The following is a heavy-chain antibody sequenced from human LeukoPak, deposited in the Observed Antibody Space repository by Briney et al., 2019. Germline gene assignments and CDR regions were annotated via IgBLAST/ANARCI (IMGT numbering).Heavy chain of an antibody. J-gene: IGHJ5*02. CDR2: IYTSGST. CDR3: ARDRRVLGGLYESWWFDP. Sequence: PSDTLSLTCTVSGGSISSGGYYWSWIPQPAGEGLEWIGRIYTSGSTNYNPSLKSRATISLDTSKNQFSLKLSSVTAADTAVYYCARDRRVLGGLYESWWFDPWGQGTLVTVSS. V-gene: IGHV4-61*02. D-gene: IGHD2/OR15-2a*01. CDR1: GGSISSGGYY.